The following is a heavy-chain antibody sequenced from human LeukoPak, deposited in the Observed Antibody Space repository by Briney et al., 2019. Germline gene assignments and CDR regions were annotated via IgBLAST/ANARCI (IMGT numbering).Heavy chain of an antibody. CDR2: INSDGSRT. Sequence: GGSLRLSCAAAGFTFSSYWMHWVRQAPGKGLVWVSRINSDGSRTNYADSVKGRFTISRDNAKNTLYLQMNSLRLEDTAVYYCARENLAAAADYWGQGTVVTVSS. CDR3: ARENLAAAADY. J-gene: IGHJ4*02. CDR1: GFTFSSYW. D-gene: IGHD6-25*01. V-gene: IGHV3-74*01.